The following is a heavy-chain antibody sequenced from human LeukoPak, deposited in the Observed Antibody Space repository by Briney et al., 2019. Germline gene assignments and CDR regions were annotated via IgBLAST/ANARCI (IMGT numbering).Heavy chain of an antibody. CDR3: ARIHKLLGYYYYYGMDV. CDR2: IYHSGST. CDR1: GHSIINSYY. J-gene: IGHJ6*02. D-gene: IGHD1-26*01. V-gene: IGHV4-38-2*02. Sequence: SETLSLTCTVSGHSIINSYYWGWIRQPPGKGLEWIGSIYHSGSTYYNPSLKSRVTISVDTSKNQFFLKLSSVTAADTAVYYCARIHKLLGYYYYYGMDVWGQGTTVTVSS.